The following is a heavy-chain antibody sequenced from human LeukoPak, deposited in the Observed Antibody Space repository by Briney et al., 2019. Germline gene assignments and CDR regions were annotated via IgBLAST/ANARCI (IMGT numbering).Heavy chain of an antibody. CDR3: ARDPGSVVVYYYFDY. J-gene: IGHJ4*02. D-gene: IGHD2-2*01. V-gene: IGHV3-30*03. CDR1: GFTFSSYG. CDR2: ISYDGSNK. Sequence: GRSLRLSCAASGFTFSSYGMHWVRQAPGKGLEWVAVISYDGSNKYYADSVKGRFTISRDNSKNTLYLQMNSLRAEDTAVYYCARDPGSVVVYYYFDYWGQGTLVTVSS.